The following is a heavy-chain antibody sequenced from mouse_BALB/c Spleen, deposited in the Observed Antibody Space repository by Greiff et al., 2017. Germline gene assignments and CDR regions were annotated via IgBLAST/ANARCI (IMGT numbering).Heavy chain of an antibody. V-gene: IGHV1S135*01. D-gene: IGHD4-1*01. CDR2: IDPYNGGT. J-gene: IGHJ3*01. Sequence: EVKLVESGPELVKPGASVKVSCKASGYAFTSYNMYWVKQSHGKSLEWIGYIDPYNGGTSYNQKFKGKATLTVDKSSSTAYMHLNSLTSEDSAVYYCARLTGTDVFAYWGQGTLVTVSA. CDR1: GYAFTSYN. CDR3: ARLTGTDVFAY.